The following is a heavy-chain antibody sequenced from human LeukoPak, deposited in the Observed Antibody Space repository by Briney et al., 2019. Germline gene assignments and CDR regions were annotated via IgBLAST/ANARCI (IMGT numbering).Heavy chain of an antibody. CDR3: ARGTMPTIGSWVFDF. CDR1: GGSISQYY. V-gene: IGHV4-4*09. J-gene: IGHJ3*01. CDR2: ISASGGT. Sequence: SETLSLTCSVSGGSISQYYWTWIRQTPGKGLDWIGYISASGGTNYNPSLESRVPLSLATPEKQFSLIVNSVTAADTAVYYCARGTMPTIGSWVFDFWGLGTMVTVSS. D-gene: IGHD5-24*01.